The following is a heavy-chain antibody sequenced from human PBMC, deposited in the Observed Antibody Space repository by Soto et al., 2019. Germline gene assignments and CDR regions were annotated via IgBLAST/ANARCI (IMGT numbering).Heavy chain of an antibody. V-gene: IGHV1-2*04. CDR1: GYTFTGYY. D-gene: IGHD3-16*01. CDR3: AKEGNSPFVGVKYGMDV. Sequence: ASVKVSCKASGYTFTGYYMHWVRQAPGQGLEWMGWINPNSGGTNYAQKFQGWVTMTRDTSISTAYMELSRLRSDDTAVYYCAKEGNSPFVGVKYGMDVWGQGTTVTVSS. J-gene: IGHJ6*02. CDR2: INPNSGGT.